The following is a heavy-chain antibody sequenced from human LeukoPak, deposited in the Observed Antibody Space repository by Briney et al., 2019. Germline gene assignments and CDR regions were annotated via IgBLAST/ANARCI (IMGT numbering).Heavy chain of an antibody. CDR2: IGGRGDGI. CDR3: AREIPGRIAADC. CDR1: GFTFSDHS. V-gene: IGHV3-48*01. D-gene: IGHD2-15*01. J-gene: IGHJ4*02. Sequence: GGSLRLSCAASGFTFSDHSMNWVCQAPGKGLEWISYIGGRGDGISYADSVKGRFIVSRDNAKNSLFLQMNRLRGEDTAIYFCAREIPGRIAADCWGQGTLVTVSS.